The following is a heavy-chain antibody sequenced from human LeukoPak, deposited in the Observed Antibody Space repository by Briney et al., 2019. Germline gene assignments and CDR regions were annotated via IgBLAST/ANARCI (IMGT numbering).Heavy chain of an antibody. D-gene: IGHD6-19*01. CDR1: GGSISSYY. V-gene: IGHV4-59*12. CDR2: IYYSGST. CDR3: ARDRYTSGWPDY. J-gene: IGHJ4*02. Sequence: PSETLSLTCTVSGGSISSYYWSWIRQPPGKGLEWIGYIYYSGSTNYNPSLKSRVTMSVDTSKNQFSLKLGSVTAADTAVYYCARDRYTSGWPDYWGQGTLVTVSS.